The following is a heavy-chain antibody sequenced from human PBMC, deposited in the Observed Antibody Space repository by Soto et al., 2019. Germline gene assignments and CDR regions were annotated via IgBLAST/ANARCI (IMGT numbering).Heavy chain of an antibody. Sequence: EVQLVESGGGLVQPGGARRLSCAASGFTFSSYAMHWVRQAPGKGLEYVSAISSNGGSTYYANSVKGRFTISRDKSKNPLYLQMGSLRAEDMAVYYCARGGSGSYYFDYLGQGTLVTVSS. CDR3: ARGGSGSYYFDY. CDR1: GFTFSSYA. J-gene: IGHJ4*02. CDR2: ISSNGGST. V-gene: IGHV3-64*01. D-gene: IGHD1-26*01.